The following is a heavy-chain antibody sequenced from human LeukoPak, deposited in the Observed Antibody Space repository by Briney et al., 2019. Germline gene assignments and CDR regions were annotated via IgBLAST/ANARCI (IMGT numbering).Heavy chain of an antibody. CDR1: GFTFSSYS. V-gene: IGHV3-48*04. CDR2: ISSSGSTI. D-gene: IGHD2-2*01. CDR3: ARVGCSSTSCYEMDV. J-gene: IGHJ6*04. Sequence: GGSLRLSCAASGFTFSSYSMNWVRQAPGKGLEWVSYISSSGSTIYYADSVKGRFTISRDNAKNSLYLQMNSLRAEDTAVYYCARVGCSSTSCYEMDVWGKGTTVTISS.